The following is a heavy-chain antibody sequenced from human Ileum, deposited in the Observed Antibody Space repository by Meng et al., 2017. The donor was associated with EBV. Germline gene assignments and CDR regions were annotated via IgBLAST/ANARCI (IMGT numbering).Heavy chain of an antibody. D-gene: IGHD6-19*01. CDR2: INIGNDNT. V-gene: IGHV1-3*04. CDR1: GSPVTRNT. CDR3: AREGAVAGPDFYY. J-gene: IGHJ4*02. Sequence: QVPRVQSGAGVTKPWASVKVSGKASGSPVTRNTIHWVRQAPGQGLGLMGWINIGNDNTKYSQKFQGRVTITRDTSAYTVYMELSSLISEDTALYYCAREGAVAGPDFYYWGQGTLVTVSS.